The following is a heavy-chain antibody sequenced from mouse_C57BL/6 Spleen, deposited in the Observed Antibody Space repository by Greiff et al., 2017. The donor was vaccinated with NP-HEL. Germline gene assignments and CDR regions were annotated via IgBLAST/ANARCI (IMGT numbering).Heavy chain of an antibody. V-gene: IGHV5-4*01. Sequence: EVQRVESGGGLVKPGGSLKLSCAASGFTFSSYAMSWVRQTPEKRLEWVATISDGGSYTYYPDNVKGRFTISRDNAKNNLYLQMSHLKSEDTAMYYCARDGGYDEEAWFAYWGQGTLVTVSA. J-gene: IGHJ3*01. CDR2: ISDGGSYT. CDR3: ARDGGYDEEAWFAY. CDR1: GFTFSSYA. D-gene: IGHD2-2*01.